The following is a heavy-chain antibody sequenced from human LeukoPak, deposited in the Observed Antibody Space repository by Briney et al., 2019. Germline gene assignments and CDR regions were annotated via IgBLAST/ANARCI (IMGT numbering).Heavy chain of an antibody. Sequence: GASVKVSCKASGYTFTNYGISWVRQAPGQGPEWMGWISAYNGNTNYAQKFQDRVTMTTDTSTNTAYMELRSLGSDDTAVYYCARVALAEGDYWGQGTLVTVSS. CDR1: GYTFTNYG. CDR2: ISAYNGNT. CDR3: ARVALAEGDY. J-gene: IGHJ4*02. V-gene: IGHV1-18*01.